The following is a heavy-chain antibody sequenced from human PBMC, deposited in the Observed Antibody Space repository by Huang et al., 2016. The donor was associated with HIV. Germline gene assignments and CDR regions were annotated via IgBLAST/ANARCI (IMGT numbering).Heavy chain of an antibody. CDR2: MNPKSGNT. CDR3: ARARGFLYDSTGYYSRYYFDS. V-gene: IGHV1-8*03. J-gene: IGHJ4*02. Sequence: QVQLVQSGAEVKKPGASVKVSCKASGFNFNNYDFNWVRQASGQGLEWMVWMNPKSGNTGYAQKFQGRFTITRNPAITTAYMELRSLRSEDTAVYYCARARGFLYDSTGYYSRYYFDSWGQGTLVTISS. D-gene: IGHD3-22*01. CDR1: GFNFNNYD.